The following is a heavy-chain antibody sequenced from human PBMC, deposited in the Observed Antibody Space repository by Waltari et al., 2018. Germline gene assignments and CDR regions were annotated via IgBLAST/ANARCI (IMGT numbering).Heavy chain of an antibody. D-gene: IGHD6-19*01. J-gene: IGHJ4*02. CDR1: GGTISSTSYY. CDR2: IYYTGSA. Sequence: QLQLQESGPGLVKPSETLSLTRSVAGGTISSTSYYWGRTRQPPGKGLEWIGSIYYTGSAYYIPSLKSRVTISVETSKNQFTLKVSSVTAADTAVYYCARPIAVAGTGDFWGQGTLVTVSS. CDR3: ARPIAVAGTGDF. V-gene: IGHV4-39*01.